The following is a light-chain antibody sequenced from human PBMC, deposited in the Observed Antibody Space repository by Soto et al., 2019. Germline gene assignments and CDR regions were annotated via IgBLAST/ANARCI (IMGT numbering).Light chain of an antibody. CDR3: QQRNSYPRT. V-gene: IGKV1-5*01. J-gene: IGKJ2*01. CDR2: DAS. Sequence: DIQMTQSPATLSSSVGDRVTITCRASQSISSWLAWYQQRPGQAPKLLIYDASTLASGVPSRFRGSGSETEFTLTISSLQPEDFATYYCQQRNSYPRTFGQGTKVDIK. CDR1: QSISSW.